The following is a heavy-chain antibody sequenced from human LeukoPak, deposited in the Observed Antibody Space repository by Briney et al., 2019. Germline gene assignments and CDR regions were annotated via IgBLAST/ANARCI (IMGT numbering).Heavy chain of an antibody. D-gene: IGHD3-22*01. CDR1: GYTFTAYY. J-gene: IGHJ4*02. V-gene: IGHV1-2*02. CDR2: INPNSGGT. Sequence: ASVKVSCKASGYTFTAYYIHWVRQAPGQGLEWMGWINPNSGGTNYAQKFQGRVTMTRDTSISTAYMELSRLRSDDTAVYYCARATYYYDSSGYPDYWGQGTLVTVSS. CDR3: ARATYYYDSSGYPDY.